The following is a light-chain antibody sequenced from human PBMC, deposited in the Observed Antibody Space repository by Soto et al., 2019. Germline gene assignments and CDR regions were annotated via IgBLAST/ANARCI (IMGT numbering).Light chain of an antibody. CDR2: GAS. J-gene: IGKJ1*01. CDR3: QQSFTTPRT. CDR1: QSISSH. V-gene: IGKV1-39*01. Sequence: DIPMTQSPSSLSAFVGDRVTITCRASQSISSHLNWYQQKPGKAPKLLIYGASTLQSGVPSRFSGSGSGTDFTLTISSLQPEDFATYSCQQSFTTPRTFGLGTKVEI.